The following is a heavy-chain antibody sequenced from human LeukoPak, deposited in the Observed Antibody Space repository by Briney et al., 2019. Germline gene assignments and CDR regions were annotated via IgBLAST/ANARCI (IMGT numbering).Heavy chain of an antibody. J-gene: IGHJ4*02. V-gene: IGHV3-48*01. CDR2: ISSSSSSAI. D-gene: IGHD1-26*01. CDR1: GFTFSSYS. CDR3: ARGGRYSGSLYYFDY. Sequence: GGSLRLSCAASGFTFSSYSMNWVRHSPGKGLEWVSYISSSSSSAIYYADSVKGRFTISRDNAKNSLYLQMNSLRAEDTAVYYCARGGRYSGSLYYFDYWGQGTLVTVSS.